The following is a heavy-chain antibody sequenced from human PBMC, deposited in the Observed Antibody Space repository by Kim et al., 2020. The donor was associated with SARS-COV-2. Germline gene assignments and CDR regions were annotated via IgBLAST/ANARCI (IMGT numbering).Heavy chain of an antibody. CDR3: ARILGGCGAPSCYLLS. CDR2: IWHDGIS. J-gene: IGHJ5*01. D-gene: IGHD3-22*01. CDR1: GDSISSHNW. V-gene: IGHV4-4*02. Sequence: SETLSLTCAVSGDSISSHNWWTWVRQPPGKGLERIGEIWHDGISNYNPSLKSRVTISVDKPNNYFSLRPNSVTAADTAVYYCARILGGCGAPSCYLLSWG.